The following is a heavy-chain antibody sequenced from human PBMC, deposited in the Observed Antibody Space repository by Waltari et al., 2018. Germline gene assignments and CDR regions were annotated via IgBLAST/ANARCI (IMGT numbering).Heavy chain of an antibody. D-gene: IGHD1-1*01. V-gene: IGHV4-38-2*01. CDR2: IRHDEGT. CDR3: ARGTATGTTDLAH. Sequence: QVQLQESGPGLVKPSETLSLTCAVSGHSVSSGYYWGWIRQPPGKGLEWIGSIRHDEGTYYKQSLRSRVTISVDTSKNQFSLNLRSVTAADTAVYYCARGTATGTTDLAHWGQGALVTVSS. J-gene: IGHJ4*02. CDR1: GHSVSSGYY.